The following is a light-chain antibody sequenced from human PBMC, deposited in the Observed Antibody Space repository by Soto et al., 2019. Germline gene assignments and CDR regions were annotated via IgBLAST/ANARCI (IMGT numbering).Light chain of an antibody. Sequence: EIVRTQYAGTLAVAAGERVTRSCRASQGVGNNLAWPQQTPGQAPRLLIYGASTRATGFPARFSGSGSGTEFTLTICSLQSEDFALYYCQKYNGSPIPSGQGTRLEI. CDR2: GAS. V-gene: IGKV3-15*01. CDR3: QKYNGSPIP. J-gene: IGKJ5*01. CDR1: QGVGNN.